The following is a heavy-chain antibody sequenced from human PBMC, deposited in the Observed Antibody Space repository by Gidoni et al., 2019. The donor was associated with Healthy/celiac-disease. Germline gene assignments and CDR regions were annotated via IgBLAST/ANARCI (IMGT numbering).Heavy chain of an antibody. J-gene: IGHJ5*02. CDR3: ARRTTWGSPSGFDP. D-gene: IGHD7-27*01. CDR2: INHSGST. Sequence: QVQLQQWGAGLLKPSETLSLTCAVYGGSFSGYYWSWIRQPPGKGLEWIGEINHSGSTNYNPSLKSRVTISVDTSKNQFSLKLSSVTAADTAVYYCARRTTWGSPSGFDPWGPGNPGHRLL. V-gene: IGHV4-34*01. CDR1: GGSFSGYY.